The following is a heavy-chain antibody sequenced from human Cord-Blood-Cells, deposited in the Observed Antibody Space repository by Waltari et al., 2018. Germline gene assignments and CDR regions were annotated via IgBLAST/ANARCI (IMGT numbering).Heavy chain of an antibody. J-gene: IGHJ4*02. CDR3: ARVGYEGVGYFDY. CDR1: GYSISSGYY. V-gene: IGHV4-38-2*01. CDR2: IYHGGTT. D-gene: IGHD1-1*01. Sequence: QEQLQESGPGLVKPSETLSLTCAVSGYSISSGYYWGWIRHPPGKGLEWIGSIYHGGTTYSNSPLMSRVTISVDTYKNQFSRKLSTVPAADTAVYYCARVGYEGVGYFDYWGQGTLVTVSS.